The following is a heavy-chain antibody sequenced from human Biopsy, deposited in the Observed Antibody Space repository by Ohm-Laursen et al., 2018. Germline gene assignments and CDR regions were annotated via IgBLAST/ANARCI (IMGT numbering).Heavy chain of an antibody. CDR2: MNINSGNT. V-gene: IGHV1-8*02. Sequence: ASVKVSCKASGYSFTSYYMHWVRQAPGQGLEWMGWMNINSGNTDYAQKFQGRVTMNRNTSISTAYMELNSLRSEDTAVYYCARGSFWFGGNYYYYGMDVWGQGTTVTVSS. J-gene: IGHJ6*02. CDR1: GYSFTSYY. D-gene: IGHD3-10*01. CDR3: ARGSFWFGGNYYYYGMDV.